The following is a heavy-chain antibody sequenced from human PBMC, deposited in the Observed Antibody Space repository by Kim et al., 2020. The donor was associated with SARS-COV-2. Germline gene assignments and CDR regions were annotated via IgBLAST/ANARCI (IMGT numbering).Heavy chain of an antibody. J-gene: IGHJ5*02. CDR3: ARDTMVRGFDP. V-gene: IGHV4-34*01. CDR1: GGSFSGYY. D-gene: IGHD3-10*01. Sequence: SETLSLTCAVYGGSFSGYYWSWIRQPPGKGLEWIGEINHSGSTNYNPSLKSRVTISVDTSKNQFSLKLSSVTAADTAVYYCARDTMVRGFDPWGQGTLVT. CDR2: INHSGST.